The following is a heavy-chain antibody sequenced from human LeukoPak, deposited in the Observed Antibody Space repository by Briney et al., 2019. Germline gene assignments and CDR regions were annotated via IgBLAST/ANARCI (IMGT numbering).Heavy chain of an antibody. V-gene: IGHV3-64D*09. J-gene: IGHJ4*02. D-gene: IGHD4-17*01. CDR3: VRGGLTVSEYGFHS. CDR1: GFTFSNYA. CDR2: IGTNGIST. Sequence: GGSLRLSCSASGFTFSNYAMHWVRQAPGKGLKYVSSIGTNGISTYYADSVRGRFTISRDNSQSTMYLQMSSLGPEDTAVYYCVRGGLTVSEYGFHSWGQGALVTVSS.